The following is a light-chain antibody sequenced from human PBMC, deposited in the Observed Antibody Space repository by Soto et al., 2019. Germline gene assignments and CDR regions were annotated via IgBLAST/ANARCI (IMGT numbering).Light chain of an antibody. CDR3: HHRSDWPLT. J-gene: IGKJ3*01. V-gene: IGKV3-11*01. CDR2: DVS. CDR1: ESVSND. Sequence: EVVLTQSPATLSLSPGDRATLSCRASESVSNDLAWYQQKPGQPPRLLIYDVSSRATGIPARFSGSGSGTDFTLTISSLEPEDFAVYYCHHRSDWPLTFGPGTKVDI.